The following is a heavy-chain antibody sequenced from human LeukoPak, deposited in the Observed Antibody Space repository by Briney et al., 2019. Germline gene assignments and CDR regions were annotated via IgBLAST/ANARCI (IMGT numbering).Heavy chain of an antibody. J-gene: IGHJ6*02. Sequence: ASVKVSCKASGGTFSSYAISWVRQAPGQGLEWMGGIIPIFGTANYARKFQGRVTITADESTSTAYMELSSLRSEDTAVYYCARVLRFLSGMDVWGQGTTVTVSS. CDR1: GGTFSSYA. CDR3: ARVLRFLSGMDV. V-gene: IGHV1-69*13. D-gene: IGHD3-3*01. CDR2: IIPIFGTA.